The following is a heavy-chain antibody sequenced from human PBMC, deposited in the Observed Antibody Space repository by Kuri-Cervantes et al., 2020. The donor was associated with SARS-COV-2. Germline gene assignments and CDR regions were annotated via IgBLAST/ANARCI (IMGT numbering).Heavy chain of an antibody. CDR3: ARSTWGSYFDF. CDR2: IYPGDSDT. CDR1: GYSFTSYW. V-gene: IGHV5-51*01. D-gene: IGHD3-16*01. J-gene: IGHJ4*02. Sequence: GESLKISCGGSGYSFTSYWIGWVRQMPGNGLEWMGIIYPGDSDTRYSPSFQGQVAISTDRSISTAYLQRSSLMASDTAMYYCARSTWGSYFDFWGQGTLVTVSS.